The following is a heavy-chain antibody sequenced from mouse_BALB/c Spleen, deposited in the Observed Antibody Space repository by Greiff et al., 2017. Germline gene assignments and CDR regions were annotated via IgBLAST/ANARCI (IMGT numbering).Heavy chain of an antibody. V-gene: IGHV5-6-4*01. CDR3: TREGGKAYYFDY. J-gene: IGHJ2*01. CDR1: GFTFSSYT. CDR2: ISSGGSYT. Sequence: EVQVVESGGGLVKPGGSLKLSCAASGFTFSSYTIPWVRQTPEKKLEWVATISSGGSYTDNPDSVTGRFTISSNTAKNTLYLQMSSLKSEDTAMDYCTREGGKAYYFDYWGQGTTLTVSS. D-gene: IGHD2-1*01.